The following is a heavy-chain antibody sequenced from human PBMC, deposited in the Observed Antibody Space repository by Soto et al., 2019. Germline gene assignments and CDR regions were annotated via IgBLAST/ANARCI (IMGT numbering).Heavy chain of an antibody. V-gene: IGHV1-69*01. CDR2: IIPIFGTA. CDR3: ARGSVVVVAATGTYYYCGMDV. Sequence: QVQLVQSGAEVKKPGSSVKVFCKASGGTFSSYAISWVRQAPGQGLEWMGGIIPIFGTANYAQKFQGRVRITADESTSTAYMELSSLRSEDTAVYYCARGSVVVVAATGTYYYCGMDVWGQGTTVTVSS. CDR1: GGTFSSYA. J-gene: IGHJ6*02. D-gene: IGHD2-15*01.